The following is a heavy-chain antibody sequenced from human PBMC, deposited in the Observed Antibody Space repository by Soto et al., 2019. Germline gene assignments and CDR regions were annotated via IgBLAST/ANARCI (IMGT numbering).Heavy chain of an antibody. Sequence: GASVKVSCKVSGYTLTELSMHWVRQAPGKGLEWMGGSDPEDGETIYAQKFQGRVTMTEDTSTDTAYMELSSLRSEDTAVYYCATVYCSGGSCYLYFQHWGQGTLVTVSS. CDR3: ATVYCSGGSCYLYFQH. J-gene: IGHJ1*01. D-gene: IGHD2-15*01. V-gene: IGHV1-24*01. CDR2: SDPEDGET. CDR1: GYTLTELS.